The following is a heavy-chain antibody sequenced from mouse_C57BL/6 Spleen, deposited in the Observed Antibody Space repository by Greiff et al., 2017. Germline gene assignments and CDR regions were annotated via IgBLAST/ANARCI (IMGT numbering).Heavy chain of an antibody. V-gene: IGHV1-74*01. CDR2: IHPSDSDT. D-gene: IGHD2-4*01. J-gene: IGHJ2*01. CDR1: GYTFTSYW. CDR3: ATCYDYDSYYFGD. Sequence: QVQLQQPGAELVKPGASVKVSCKASGYTFTSYWMHWVKQRPGQGLEWIGRIHPSDSDTNYTQKFKGKATLTVDKSSSTAYMQLSSLTSEDSAVYYGATCYDYDSYYFGDWGQGTTLTVSS.